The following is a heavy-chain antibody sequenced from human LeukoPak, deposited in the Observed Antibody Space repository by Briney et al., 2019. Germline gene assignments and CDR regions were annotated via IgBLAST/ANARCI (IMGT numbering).Heavy chain of an antibody. CDR1: GGSISNTNW. J-gene: IGHJ4*02. V-gene: IGHV4-4*02. CDR3: ARWVVTSTGFDR. Sequence: PSGTLSLTCAVSGGSISNTNWWSWVRQPPGKGLEWIGEIYHSGSTNCSPSLKSRVTISVDKSKNQFSLKLSSVTAADTAKYYCARWVVTSTGFDRWGQGTLVTVSS. D-gene: IGHD2-21*02. CDR2: IYHSGST.